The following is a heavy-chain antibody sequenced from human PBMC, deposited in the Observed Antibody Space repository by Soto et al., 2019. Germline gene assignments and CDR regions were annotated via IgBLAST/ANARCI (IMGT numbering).Heavy chain of an antibody. Sequence: EVQLVGSGGGLVRLGGSLRLSGEASGLTFSGYWMSWVRQAPGKGWEWVANIKQDGGEQFYVDSVKGRFTISRDNAKNSLYLQMNSLRAEDTAVYYCAREAVWGQGTTVTVSS. CDR1: GLTFSGYW. V-gene: IGHV3-7*05. CDR2: IKQDGGEQ. CDR3: AREAV. J-gene: IGHJ6*02.